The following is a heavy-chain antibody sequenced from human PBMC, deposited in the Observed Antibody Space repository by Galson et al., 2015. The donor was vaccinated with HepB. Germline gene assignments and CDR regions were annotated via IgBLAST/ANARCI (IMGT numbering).Heavy chain of an antibody. Sequence: ETLSLTCTVSGGSISSYYWSWIRQPPGKGLEWIGYIYYSGSTNYNPSLKSRVTISVDTSKNQFSPKLSSVTAADTAVYYCARDWRGSSWYERGSDAFDIWGQGTMVTVSS. CDR3: ARDWRGSSWYERGSDAFDI. D-gene: IGHD6-13*01. CDR1: GGSISSYY. J-gene: IGHJ3*02. V-gene: IGHV4-59*01. CDR2: IYYSGST.